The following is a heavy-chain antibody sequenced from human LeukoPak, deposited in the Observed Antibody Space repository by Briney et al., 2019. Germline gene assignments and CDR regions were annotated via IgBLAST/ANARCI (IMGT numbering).Heavy chain of an antibody. J-gene: IGHJ6*04. Sequence: PGGSLRLSCAASGFTFSNAWMSWVRQAPGKGLEWVGRIKSKTDGGTTDYAAPVKGRFTISRDDSKNTLYLQMNSLKTGDTAVYYCTTDSPYYYYGMDVWGKGTTVTVSS. V-gene: IGHV3-15*01. CDR1: GFTFSNAW. CDR3: TTDSPYYYYGMDV. CDR2: IKSKTDGGTT.